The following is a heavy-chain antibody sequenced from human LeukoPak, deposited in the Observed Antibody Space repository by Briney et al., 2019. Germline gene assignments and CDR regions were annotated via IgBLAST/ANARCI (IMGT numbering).Heavy chain of an antibody. CDR1: GFTFSTYA. CDR3: AKGESHPKYYFDY. V-gene: IGHV3-23*01. CDR2: ISGGDGSP. D-gene: IGHD3-10*01. J-gene: IGHJ4*02. Sequence: GGSLRLSCAASGFTFSTYAMRWVRQAPGKGLEWVSSISGGDGSPYYADSVKGRFTISRDNSKNTLYLQMNSLRAEDAAVYYCAKGESHPKYYFDYWGQGTLVTVSS.